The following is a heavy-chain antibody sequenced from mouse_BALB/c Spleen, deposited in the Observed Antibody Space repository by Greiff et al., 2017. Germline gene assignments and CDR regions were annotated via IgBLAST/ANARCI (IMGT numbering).Heavy chain of an antibody. CDR2: INPSTGYT. CDR3: ARYSMGNAY. Sequence: QVQLKESGAELAKPGASVKMSCKASGYTFTSYWMHWVKQRPGQGLEWIGYINPSTGYTEYNQKFKDKATLTADKSSSTAYMQLSSLTSEDSAVYYCARYSMGNAYWGQGTLVTVSA. V-gene: IGHV1-7*01. J-gene: IGHJ3*01. CDR1: GYTFTSYW. D-gene: IGHD1-1*02.